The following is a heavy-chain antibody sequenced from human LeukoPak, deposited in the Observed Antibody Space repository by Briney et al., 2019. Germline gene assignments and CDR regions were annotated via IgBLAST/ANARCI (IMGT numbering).Heavy chain of an antibody. CDR3: ARTITVTTSAVVY. V-gene: IGHV3-30-3*01. CDR1: GFTYSSYA. J-gene: IGHJ4*02. Sequence: GRSLRLSCAASGFTYSSYAMHWVRQAPGKGLEWVAVISYDGSNKYYADSVKGRFTISRDNSKNTLYLQMNSLRAEDTAVYYCARTITVTTSAVVYWGQGTLVTVSS. D-gene: IGHD4-11*01. CDR2: ISYDGSNK.